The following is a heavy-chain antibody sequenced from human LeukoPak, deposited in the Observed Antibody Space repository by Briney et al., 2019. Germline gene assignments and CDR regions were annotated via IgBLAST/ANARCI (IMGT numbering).Heavy chain of an antibody. Sequence: GGSLRLSCAASGFTFSSYGMHWVRQAPGKGLEWVAVISYDGSNKYYADSVKGRFTISRDNSKNTLYLQMNSLRAEDTAVYYCAKDSVNFLSYCGGDCYPDDYWGQGTLVTVSS. CDR1: GFTFSSYG. J-gene: IGHJ4*02. CDR2: ISYDGSNK. D-gene: IGHD2-21*02. CDR3: AKDSVNFLSYCGGDCYPDDY. V-gene: IGHV3-30*18.